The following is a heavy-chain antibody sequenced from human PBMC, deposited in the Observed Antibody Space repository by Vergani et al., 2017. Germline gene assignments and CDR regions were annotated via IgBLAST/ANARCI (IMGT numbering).Heavy chain of an antibody. CDR3: ARGSVGARAPFDY. J-gene: IGHJ4*02. V-gene: IGHV3-21*01. CDR1: GFTFSSYS. Sequence: EVQLVESGGGLVKPGGSLRLSCAASGFTFSSYSMNWVRQAPGKGLEWVSSISSSSSYIYYADSVKGRVTISRDNAKNSRYLQMNSLRAEDTAVYYCARGSVGARAPFDYWGQGTLVTVSS. D-gene: IGHD3-16*01. CDR2: ISSSSSYI.